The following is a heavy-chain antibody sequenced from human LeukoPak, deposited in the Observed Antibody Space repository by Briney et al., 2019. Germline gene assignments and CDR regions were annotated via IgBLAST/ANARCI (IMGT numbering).Heavy chain of an antibody. J-gene: IGHJ4*02. Sequence: GGSLRLSCAASGFTFSSYGMHWVRQAPGKGLEWVAVISYDGSNKYYADSVKGRFTISRDNSKNTLYLQMNSLRAEDTAVYYCARAAGYCSSTSCYGPDYWGQGTLVTVSS. D-gene: IGHD2-2*01. V-gene: IGHV3-30*19. CDR3: ARAAGYCSSTSCYGPDY. CDR1: GFTFSSYG. CDR2: ISYDGSNK.